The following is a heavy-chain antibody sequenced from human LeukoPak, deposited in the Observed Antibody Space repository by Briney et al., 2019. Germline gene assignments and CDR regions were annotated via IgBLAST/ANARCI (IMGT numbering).Heavy chain of an antibody. V-gene: IGHV3-30-3*01. D-gene: IGHD6-19*01. CDR1: GFTFSSYA. Sequence: PGGSLRLSCAASGFTFSSYAMHWVRQAPGKGLEWVAVISYDGSYKYYADSVKGRFTISRDNSKNTLYLQMNSLRAEDTAVYYCARTSGVITLVGTFDYWGQGTLVTVSS. CDR2: ISYDGSYK. CDR3: ARTSGVITLVGTFDY. J-gene: IGHJ4*02.